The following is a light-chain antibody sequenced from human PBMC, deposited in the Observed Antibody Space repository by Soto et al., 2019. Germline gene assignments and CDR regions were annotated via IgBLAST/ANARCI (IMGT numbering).Light chain of an antibody. CDR3: SSYTSSSTRV. CDR2: DVS. Sequence: LTQPASVSGSPGQSITISCTGTSSDVGGYNYVSWYQQHPGKAPKLMIFDVSNRPSGVSNRFSGSKSGNTASLTVSGLQAEDEADYYCSSYTSSSTRVFGTGTKSPS. V-gene: IGLV2-14*01. CDR1: SSDVGGYNY. J-gene: IGLJ1*01.